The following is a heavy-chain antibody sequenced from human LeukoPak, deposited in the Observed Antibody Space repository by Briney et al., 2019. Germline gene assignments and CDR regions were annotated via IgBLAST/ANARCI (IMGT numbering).Heavy chain of an antibody. CDR3: ARDGLYDSGGYYMDS. V-gene: IGHV4-59*01. J-gene: IGHJ4*02. CDR1: GGAISSYY. D-gene: IGHD3-22*01. Sequence: SETLSLTCTVSGGAISSYYWSWIRQPPGKGLEWIGYIYYSGGTKYNPSLMSRVTISVDRAQNQFSLSLSSVTAADTAVYYCARDGLYDSGGYYMDSWGQGTLVIVSS. CDR2: IYYSGGT.